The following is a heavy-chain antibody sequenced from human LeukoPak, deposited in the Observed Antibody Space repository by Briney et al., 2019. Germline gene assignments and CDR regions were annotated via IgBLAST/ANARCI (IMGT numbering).Heavy chain of an antibody. V-gene: IGHV3-23*01. CDR3: ARGGGYDFWSGYVFLGHYYYYMDV. J-gene: IGHJ6*03. CDR1: GFTFSSYG. Sequence: PGGSLRLSCAASGFTFSSYGMSWVRQAPGKGLDWVSAISGSGGSTYYADSVKGRFTISRDNSKNTLYLQMNSLRAEDTAVYYCARGGGYDFWSGYVFLGHYYYYMDVWGKGTTVTVSS. D-gene: IGHD3-3*01. CDR2: ISGSGGST.